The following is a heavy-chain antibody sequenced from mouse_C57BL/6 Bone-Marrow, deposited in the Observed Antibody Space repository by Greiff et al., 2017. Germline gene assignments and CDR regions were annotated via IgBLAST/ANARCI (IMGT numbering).Heavy chain of an antibody. CDR2: FHPYNDDT. J-gene: IGHJ3*01. Sequence: LMESGAELVKPGASVKMSCKASGYTFTTYPIEWMKQTHGKSLEWIGNFHPYNDDTKYNEKFKGKATLTVEKSSSTVYLELSRLSSDDSAVYYCARRIYDGNQGFAYWGQGTLVTVSA. CDR3: ARRIYDGNQGFAY. D-gene: IGHD2-1*01. CDR1: GYTFTTYP. V-gene: IGHV1-47*01.